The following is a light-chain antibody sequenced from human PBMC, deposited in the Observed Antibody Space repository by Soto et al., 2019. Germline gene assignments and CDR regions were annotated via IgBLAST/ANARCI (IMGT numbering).Light chain of an antibody. CDR1: SIDIAPYNY. CDR2: EVT. Sequence: QSALTQPASVSGSPGQSLTISCTGTSIDIAPYNYVSWYQQHPGKAPKLVIYEVTKRPSGVSNRFSGSKSGNTASLTISGLQAEDEAEYFCSAFTSRDTLLFGGGTKLTVL. CDR3: SAFTSRDTLL. V-gene: IGLV2-14*01. J-gene: IGLJ2*01.